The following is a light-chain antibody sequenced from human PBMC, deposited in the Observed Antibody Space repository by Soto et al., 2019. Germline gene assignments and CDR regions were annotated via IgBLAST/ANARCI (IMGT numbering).Light chain of an antibody. J-gene: IGKJ1*01. CDR1: QSICSW. Sequence: DIQMTQSPSTLSASVGDTVTITCRASQSICSWLAWYQQKTGKATKILIRDASSLESEVPSRVRGSGSATIFTLTISSLQPDDFATYYCQRYNSFSWTFGQGTKVDIK. CDR2: DAS. CDR3: QRYNSFSWT. V-gene: IGKV1-5*01.